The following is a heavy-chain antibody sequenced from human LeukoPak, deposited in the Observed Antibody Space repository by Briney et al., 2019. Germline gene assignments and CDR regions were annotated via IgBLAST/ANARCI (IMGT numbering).Heavy chain of an antibody. CDR1: GYSFTTYW. V-gene: IGHV5-51*01. Sequence: GESLKISWRGPGYSFTTYWIGWVRQMPGKGLEWMGVIYPGDSDTRYSPSFQGQVTISADKSISTAYLQWSSLKASDTAMYYCARRFGAIFGVVPFDYWGQGTLVTVSS. D-gene: IGHD3-3*01. CDR3: ARRFGAIFGVVPFDY. J-gene: IGHJ4*02. CDR2: IYPGDSDT.